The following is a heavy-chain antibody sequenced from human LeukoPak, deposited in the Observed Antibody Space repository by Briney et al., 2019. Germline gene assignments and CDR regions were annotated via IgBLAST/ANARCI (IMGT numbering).Heavy chain of an antibody. Sequence: GGSLRLSCAASGFTFSHAWMSWVRQAPGKGLEWVGRIKSKADGGTTDYAAPVKGRFTISGDDSKNTLYLQMNSLKTEDTAVYYCSTLSGGDSSNYWGQGTLVTVSS. CDR2: IKSKADGGTT. CDR1: GFTFSHAW. D-gene: IGHD2-21*02. CDR3: STLSGGDSSNY. J-gene: IGHJ4*02. V-gene: IGHV3-15*01.